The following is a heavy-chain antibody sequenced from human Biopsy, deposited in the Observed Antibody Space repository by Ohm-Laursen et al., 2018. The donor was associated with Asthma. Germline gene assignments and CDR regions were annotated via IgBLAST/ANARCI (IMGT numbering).Heavy chain of an antibody. CDR2: IYNDGRA. Sequence: SLRLSCAASRFTVSTNGMSWVRQPPGKGLEWVSVIYNDGRAYYADSVKGRFTVSRDNSKNTLSLQMNSLRAEDTAVYYCARAYGGSFFSGSFDIWGQGTMVTVSS. V-gene: IGHV3-53*01. J-gene: IGHJ3*02. CDR3: ARAYGGSFFSGSFDI. CDR1: RFTVSTNG. D-gene: IGHD4-23*01.